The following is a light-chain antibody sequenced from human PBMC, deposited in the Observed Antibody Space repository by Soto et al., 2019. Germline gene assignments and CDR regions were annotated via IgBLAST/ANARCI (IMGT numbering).Light chain of an antibody. CDR2: EVS. V-gene: IGLV2-8*01. CDR3: TSNEGSNNYV. Sequence: QSVLTQPPSASGSPGQSVTISCTGTSSDVGGYNYVSWYQQHPGKAPKLIISEVSKRPSGVPIRFSGSKSGNTASLTVSGLQAEDEAAYYCTSNEGSNNYVFGTGTKVTVL. CDR1: SSDVGGYNY. J-gene: IGLJ1*01.